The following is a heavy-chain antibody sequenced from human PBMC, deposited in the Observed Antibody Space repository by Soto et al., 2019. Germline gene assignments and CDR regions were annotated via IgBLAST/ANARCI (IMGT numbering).Heavy chain of an antibody. D-gene: IGHD1-26*01. V-gene: IGHV1-18*01. Sequence: ASVKVSCKASGYTFTSYGISWVRQAPGQGLEWMGWISAYNGNTNYAQKLQGRVPMTTDTSTSTAYMELRSLRSDDTAVYYCAGNGAGELYSGRSYYYYYGMDVWGQGTTVTVSS. CDR3: AGNGAGELYSGRSYYYYYGMDV. CDR2: ISAYNGNT. J-gene: IGHJ6*02. CDR1: GYTFTSYG.